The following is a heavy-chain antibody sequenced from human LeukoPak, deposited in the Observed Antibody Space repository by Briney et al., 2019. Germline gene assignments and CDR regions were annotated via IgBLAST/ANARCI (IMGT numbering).Heavy chain of an antibody. CDR3: AKEKTYDYGPPFDY. Sequence: GGSLRLSCAASGFTVSNSYVSWVRQAPGKGLEWVSGIYSGGTTYYRDSVKGRFTISRDNSKNTLYLQMNSLRAEDTAVYYCAKEKTYDYGPPFDYWGQGTLVTVSS. J-gene: IGHJ4*02. CDR2: IYSGGTT. D-gene: IGHD5-12*01. V-gene: IGHV3-53*05. CDR1: GFTVSNSY.